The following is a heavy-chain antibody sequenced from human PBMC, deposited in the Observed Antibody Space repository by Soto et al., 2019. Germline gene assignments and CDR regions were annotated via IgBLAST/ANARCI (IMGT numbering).Heavy chain of an antibody. CDR3: ARLGGSYAAPHFDY. CDR1: GGSISSGDYY. D-gene: IGHD1-26*01. V-gene: IGHV4-30-4*01. J-gene: IGHJ4*02. CDR2: IYYSGST. Sequence: PSETLSLTCTVSGGSISSGDYYWSWIRQPPGKGLEWIGYIYYSGSTYYNPSLKSRVTISVDTSKNQFSLKLSSVTAADTAVYYCARLGGSYAAPHFDYWGQGTLVTVSS.